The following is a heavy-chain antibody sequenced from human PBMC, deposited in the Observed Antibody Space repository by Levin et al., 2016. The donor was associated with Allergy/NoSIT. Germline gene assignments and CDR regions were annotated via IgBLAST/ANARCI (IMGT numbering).Heavy chain of an antibody. CDR1: GFTFSSYA. J-gene: IGHJ3*02. Sequence: GESLKISCAASGFTFSSYAMSWVRQAPGKGLEWVANIKQDGSEKYYVDSVKGRFTISRDNSKNTLYLQMNSLRAEDTAVYYCAKDTGIAAAGFDAFDIWGQGTMVTVSS. CDR3: AKDTGIAAAGFDAFDI. CDR2: IKQDGSEK. D-gene: IGHD6-13*01. V-gene: IGHV3-7*03.